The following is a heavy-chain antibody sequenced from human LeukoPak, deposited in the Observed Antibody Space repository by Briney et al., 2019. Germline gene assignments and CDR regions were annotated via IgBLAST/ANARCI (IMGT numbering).Heavy chain of an antibody. CDR3: AKGPDYGDS. Sequence: GGSLTLSRTLSGFTFSSYWMTWVRQAPGKGLQWVANKNQDGREKYYMDSMKGRLNISRDNTGNSVLLQLTSLRPEDTGIYFCAKGPDYGDSWGQGTLVAVSS. CDR2: KNQDGREK. V-gene: IGHV3-7*01. CDR1: GFTFSSYW. J-gene: IGHJ4*02.